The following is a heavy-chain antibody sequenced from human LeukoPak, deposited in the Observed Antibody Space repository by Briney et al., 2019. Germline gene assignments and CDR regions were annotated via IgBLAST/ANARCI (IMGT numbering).Heavy chain of an antibody. CDR3: AGDPVEYCSSISCYADDY. CDR2: ISSSSTYI. V-gene: IGHV3-21*01. CDR1: GFPFSDYS. J-gene: IGHJ4*02. Sequence: GGSLRLSCAASGFPFSDYSMNWVRQAPGKGLEWVSSISSSSTYIYYADSVKGRFTISRDNAKNSLYLQLNSLRAEDTAVYYCAGDPVEYCSSISCYADDYWGQGTLVTVSS. D-gene: IGHD2-2*01.